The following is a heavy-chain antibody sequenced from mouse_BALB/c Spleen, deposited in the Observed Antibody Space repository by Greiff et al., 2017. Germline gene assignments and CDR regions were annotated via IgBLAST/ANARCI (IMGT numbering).Heavy chain of an antibody. J-gene: IGHJ2*01. V-gene: IGHV5-6-4*01. CDR2: ISSGGSYT. D-gene: IGHD1-1*01. CDR1: GFTFSSYT. Sequence: EVHLVESGGGLVKPGGSLKLSCAASGFTFSSYTMSWVRQTPEKRLEWVATISSGGSYTYYPDSVKGRFTISRDNAKNTLYLQMSSLKSEDTAMYYCTREDSNYYGSSFDYWGQGTTLTVSS. CDR3: TREDSNYYGSSFDY.